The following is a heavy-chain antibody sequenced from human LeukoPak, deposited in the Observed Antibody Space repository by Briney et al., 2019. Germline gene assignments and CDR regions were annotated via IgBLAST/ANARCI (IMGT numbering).Heavy chain of an antibody. CDR1: GGSISSSSHY. Sequence: SETLSLTCTVSGGSISSSSHYWGWIRQSPGKGLEWIGSIYYSGSTYYNSSLKSRVTISVNTSKNQFSLELSSVTAADTAVYSCARHGWLGVGGWYWGQGTLVTVSS. D-gene: IGHD6-19*01. CDR2: IYYSGST. CDR3: ARHGWLGVGGWY. J-gene: IGHJ4*02. V-gene: IGHV4-39*01.